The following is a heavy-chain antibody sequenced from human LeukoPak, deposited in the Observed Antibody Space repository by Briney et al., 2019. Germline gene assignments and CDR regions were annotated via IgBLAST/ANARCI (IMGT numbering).Heavy chain of an antibody. V-gene: IGHV4-59*01. J-gene: IGHJ4*02. CDR1: GGSISTYY. CDR3: ARVRRDGYNFDY. CDR2: IYYLGST. D-gene: IGHD5-24*01. Sequence: TSETLSLTCTVSGGSISTYYWSWIRQPPGKGLEWIGYIYYLGSTNYNPSLKSRVTISVDTSKNQFSLKLSSVTAADTAVYYCARVRRDGYNFDYWGQGTLVTVSS.